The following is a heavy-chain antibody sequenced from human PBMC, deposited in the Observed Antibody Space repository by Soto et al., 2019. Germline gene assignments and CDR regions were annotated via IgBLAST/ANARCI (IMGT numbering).Heavy chain of an antibody. CDR2: INPSGGST. Sequence: ASVKVSCKASGYTFTGYYMHWVRQAPGQGLEWMGIINPSGGSTSYAQKFQGRVTMTRDTSTSTVYMELSSLRSEDTTVYYCARGRGDFDWLLFNNWFDPWGQGTLVTVSS. CDR1: GYTFTGYY. V-gene: IGHV1-46*03. D-gene: IGHD3-9*01. CDR3: ARGRGDFDWLLFNNWFDP. J-gene: IGHJ5*02.